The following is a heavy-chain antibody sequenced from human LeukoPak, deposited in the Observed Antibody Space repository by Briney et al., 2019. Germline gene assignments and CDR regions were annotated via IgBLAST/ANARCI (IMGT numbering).Heavy chain of an antibody. V-gene: IGHV4-4*07. Sequence: SETLSLTCTVSGVSISDYYWNWIRQPAGKGLEWIGRIYTSGSTNYNPSLQSRVAMSLDTSKNQFSLKLTSVTAADTAVYYCARHRSDGTYPLDYWGQGALVTVSS. J-gene: IGHJ4*02. CDR3: ARHRSDGTYPLDY. D-gene: IGHD1-26*01. CDR1: GVSISDYY. CDR2: IYTSGST.